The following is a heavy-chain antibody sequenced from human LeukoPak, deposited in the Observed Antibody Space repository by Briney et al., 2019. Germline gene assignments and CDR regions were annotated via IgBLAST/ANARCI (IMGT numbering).Heavy chain of an antibody. CDR3: ASRWSSSWYRRKNYYYMDV. CDR2: ISYDGSNK. D-gene: IGHD6-13*01. V-gene: IGHV3-30*03. J-gene: IGHJ6*03. Sequence: GGSLRLSCAASGFTFSSYGMHWVRQAPGKGLEWVAFISYDGSNKYYADSVKGRFTISRDNSKNTLYLQMNNLRADDTAVYYCASRWSSSWYRRKNYYYMDVWGKGTTVTVSS. CDR1: GFTFSSYG.